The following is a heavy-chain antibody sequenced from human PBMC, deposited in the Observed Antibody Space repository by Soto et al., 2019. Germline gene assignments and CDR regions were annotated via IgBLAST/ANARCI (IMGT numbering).Heavy chain of an antibody. CDR3: ARGHYDFWSGYYGLDY. CDR1: GFTFSSYW. D-gene: IGHD3-3*01. V-gene: IGHV3-74*01. J-gene: IGHJ4*02. CDR2: INSDGSST. Sequence: GGSLRLSCAASGFTFSSYWMHWVRQAPGKGLVWVSRINSDGSSTSYADSVKGRFTISRDNAKNTLYLQMNSLRAEDTAVYYCARGHYDFWSGYYGLDYWGQGTLVTVSS.